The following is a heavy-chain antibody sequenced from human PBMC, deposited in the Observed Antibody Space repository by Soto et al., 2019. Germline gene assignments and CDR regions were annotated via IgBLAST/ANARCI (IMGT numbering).Heavy chain of an antibody. CDR1: GFTFSNAW. CDR3: TTDRDPADYGDFPYYYYYGMDV. D-gene: IGHD4-17*01. Sequence: GGSLRLSCAASGFTFSNAWMNWVRQAPGKGLEWVGRIKSKTDGGTTDYAAPVKGRFTISRDDSKNTLYLQMNSLETEDTAVYYCTTDRDPADYGDFPYYYYYGMDVWGQGTTVTVSS. V-gene: IGHV3-15*07. J-gene: IGHJ6*02. CDR2: IKSKTDGGTT.